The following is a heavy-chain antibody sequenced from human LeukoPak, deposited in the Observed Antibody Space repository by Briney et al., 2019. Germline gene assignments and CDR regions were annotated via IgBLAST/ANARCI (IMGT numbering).Heavy chain of an antibody. J-gene: IGHJ4*02. D-gene: IGHD3-10*01. CDR1: GGSISSSSYY. CDR2: IYYSGST. Sequence: PSETLSLTCTVSGGSISSSSYYGGWIRQPPGKGLEWIGSIYYSGSTYYNPSLKSRVTISVDTSKNQFSLKLSSVTAADTAVYYCARAFGGNYFDYWGQGTLVTVSS. V-gene: IGHV4-39*07. CDR3: ARAFGGNYFDY.